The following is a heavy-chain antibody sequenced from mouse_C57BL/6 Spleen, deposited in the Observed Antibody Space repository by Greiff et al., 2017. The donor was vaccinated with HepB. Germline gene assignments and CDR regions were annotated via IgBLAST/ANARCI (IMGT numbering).Heavy chain of an antibody. J-gene: IGHJ2*01. V-gene: IGHV1-54*01. CDR1: GYAFTNYL. Sequence: QVQLKQSGAELVRPGTSVKVSCKASGYAFTNYLIEWVKQRPGQGLEWIGVINPGSGGTNYNEKFKGKATLTADKSSSTAYMQLSSLTSEDSAVYFCARSGDYGLDYWGQGTTLTVSS. CDR3: ARSGDYGLDY. D-gene: IGHD2-4*01. CDR2: INPGSGGT.